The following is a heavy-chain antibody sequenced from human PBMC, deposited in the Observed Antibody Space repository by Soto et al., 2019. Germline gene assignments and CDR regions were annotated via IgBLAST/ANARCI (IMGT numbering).Heavy chain of an antibody. CDR3: AAEVAVAGSI. Sequence: QMQLVQSGPEVKKPGTSVKVSCKASGFTFTSSAVQWVRQARGQRLEWIGWIVVGSGNTNYAKKCQERVTITRDMATSTAYMELTSLRSEDTAVYYCAAEVAVAGSIWGQGTMVTVSS. J-gene: IGHJ3*02. D-gene: IGHD6-19*01. CDR1: GFTFTSSA. CDR2: IVVGSGNT. V-gene: IGHV1-58*01.